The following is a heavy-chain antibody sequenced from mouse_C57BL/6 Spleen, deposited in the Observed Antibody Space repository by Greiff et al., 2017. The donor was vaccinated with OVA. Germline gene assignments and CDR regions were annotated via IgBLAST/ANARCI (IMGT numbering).Heavy chain of an antibody. CDR3: ARPGGYWFAY. Sequence: VPLQQSGPELVKPGASVQISCKASGYSFTGYYMNWVKQSPEKSLEWIGEINPSTGGTTYNQKFKAKATLTVDKSSSTAYMQLKRLTSDDSAFYYCARPGGYWFAYWGQGTLVTVSA. V-gene: IGHV1-42*01. CDR1: GYSFTGYY. D-gene: IGHD2-2*01. J-gene: IGHJ3*01. CDR2: INPSTGGT.